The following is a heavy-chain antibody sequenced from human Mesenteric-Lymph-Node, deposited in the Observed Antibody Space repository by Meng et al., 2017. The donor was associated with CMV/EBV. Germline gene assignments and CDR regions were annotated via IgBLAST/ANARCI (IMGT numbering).Heavy chain of an antibody. CDR1: GFTFSSYS. V-gene: IGHV3-21*01. J-gene: IGHJ4*02. CDR2: ISSSSSYI. CDR3: VRDYYSSSPPPLAAPTHTEGDY. D-gene: IGHD6-13*01. Sequence: GESLKISCAASGFTFSSYSMNWVRQAPGKGLEWVSFISSSSSYIYYADSVKGRFTISRDNAKNSLYLQMNSLRAEDTAVYYCVRDYYSSSPPPLAAPTHTEGDYWGQGTLVTVSS.